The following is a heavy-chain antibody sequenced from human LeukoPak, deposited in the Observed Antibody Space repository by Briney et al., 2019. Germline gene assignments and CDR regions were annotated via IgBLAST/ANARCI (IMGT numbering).Heavy chain of an antibody. D-gene: IGHD2-15*01. CDR3: ARGREVVAALDY. Sequence: GGSLRLSCTTSGFNFRAYWMGWVRQAPGKGLEWVAVISYDGSNKYCADSVKGRFTISRDNSKNTLYLQMNSLRAEDTAVYYCARGREVVAALDYWGQGTLVTVSS. J-gene: IGHJ4*02. CDR1: GFNFRAYW. CDR2: ISYDGSNK. V-gene: IGHV3-30*19.